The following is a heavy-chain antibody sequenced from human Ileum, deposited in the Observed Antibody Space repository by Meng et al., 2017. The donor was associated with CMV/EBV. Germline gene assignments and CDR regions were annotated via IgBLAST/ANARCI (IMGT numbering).Heavy chain of an antibody. CDR1: GGSISSGGYS. J-gene: IGHJ4*02. CDR2: MYHSGST. CDR3: ARGSGYTYGYDY. V-gene: IGHV4-30-2*01. Sequence: AVSGGSISSGGYSWSWIRQPSGKGLEWIGYMYHSGSTYYNPSLKSRVTISVDRSKNQFSLKLSSVTAADTAVYYCARGSGYTYGYDYWGQGTLVTVSS. D-gene: IGHD5-18*01.